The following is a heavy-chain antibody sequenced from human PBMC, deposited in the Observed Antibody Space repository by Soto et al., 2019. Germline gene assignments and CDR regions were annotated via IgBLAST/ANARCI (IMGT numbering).Heavy chain of an antibody. V-gene: IGHV1-69*01. CDR1: GGTFSSFA. Sequence: QVQLVQSGAEVKRPGSSVKVSCKASGGTFSSFAISWVRQAPGQGLEWMGGLITHFDTTNHAQKFQGRVTIIAYEATSTAYMELSSLRFEDTAVYYCARARAERARSYDFWGGSFDAWGQGTLVSGSS. CDR2: LITHFDTT. CDR3: ARARAERARSYDFWGGSFDA. J-gene: IGHJ4*02. D-gene: IGHD3-3*01.